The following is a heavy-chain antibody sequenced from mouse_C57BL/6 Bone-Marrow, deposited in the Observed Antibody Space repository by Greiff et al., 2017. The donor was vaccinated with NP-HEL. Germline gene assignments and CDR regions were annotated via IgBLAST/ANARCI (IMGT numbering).Heavy chain of an antibody. Sequence: VHVKQSGPVLVKPGASVKMSCKASGYTFTDYYMNWVKQSHGKSLEWIGVINPYNGGTSYNQKFKGKATLTVDKSSSTAYMELNSLTSEDSAVYYCFLRDYFDYWGKGTTLTVSS. CDR3: FLRDYFDY. CDR1: GYTFTDYY. CDR2: INPYNGGT. D-gene: IGHD1-1*01. V-gene: IGHV1-19*01. J-gene: IGHJ2*01.